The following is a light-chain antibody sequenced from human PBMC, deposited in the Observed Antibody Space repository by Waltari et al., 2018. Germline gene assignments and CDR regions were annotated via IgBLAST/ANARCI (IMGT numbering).Light chain of an antibody. CDR3: QQSYMTPRT. J-gene: IGKJ1*01. V-gene: IGKV1-39*01. CDR2: AAS. CDR1: QTISSY. Sequence: DIQMTQSPPSLSASVGDGVTITCRASQTISSYLNWYQEKQGKAPKLLISAASRLQSGVPSRFNASGFGTDFTLTISSLHPEDFAIYYCQQSYMTPRTFGRGTKVEV.